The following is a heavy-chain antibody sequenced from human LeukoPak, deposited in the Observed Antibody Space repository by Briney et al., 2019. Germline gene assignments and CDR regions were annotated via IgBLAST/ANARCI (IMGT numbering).Heavy chain of an antibody. D-gene: IGHD3-22*01. J-gene: IGHJ4*02. Sequence: GGSLRLSCAASGFTFSSYAMSWVRQAPGKGLEWVSTISGSGGSTYYADSVKGRFTISRDNSKSTLYLHMNSLRAEDTAAYYCAKTHYYDSSGYYPVYFDYWGQGTLVTVSS. CDR2: ISGSGGST. CDR3: AKTHYYDSSGYYPVYFDY. CDR1: GFTFSSYA. V-gene: IGHV3-23*01.